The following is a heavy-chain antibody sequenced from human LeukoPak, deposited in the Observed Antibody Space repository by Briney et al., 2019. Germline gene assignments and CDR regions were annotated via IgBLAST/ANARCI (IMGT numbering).Heavy chain of an antibody. CDR2: IYYSGST. D-gene: IGHD4-23*01. Sequence: SETLSLTCTVSGGSISSGDYYWSWIRQPPGKGLEGIGYIYYSGSTYYNPSLKSRVTISVDTSKNQFSLKLSSVTAADTAVYYCAREPTVVTGAFDIWGQRTMVTVSS. CDR1: GGSISSGDYY. V-gene: IGHV4-30-4*08. J-gene: IGHJ3*02. CDR3: AREPTVVTGAFDI.